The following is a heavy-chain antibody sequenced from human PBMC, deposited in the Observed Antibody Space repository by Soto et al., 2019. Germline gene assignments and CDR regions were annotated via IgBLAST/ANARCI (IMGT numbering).Heavy chain of an antibody. CDR3: ARGWVGVVVPAAPVDP. V-gene: IGHV3-30-3*01. Sequence: GGSLRLSCAASGFTFSSYAMHWVRQAPGKGLEWVAVISYDGSNKYYADSVKGRFTISRDNSKNTLYLQMHSLRAEDTDVYYGARGWVGVVVPAAPVDPWGQGTLVTVSS. J-gene: IGHJ5*02. D-gene: IGHD2-2*01. CDR1: GFTFSSYA. CDR2: ISYDGSNK.